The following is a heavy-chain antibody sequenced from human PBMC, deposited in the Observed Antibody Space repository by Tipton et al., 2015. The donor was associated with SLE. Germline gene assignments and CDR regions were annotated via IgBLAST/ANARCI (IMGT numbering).Heavy chain of an antibody. CDR3: ARLADYYDDRGDDALDI. CDR2: ARNQANSYTT. CDR1: GFTFSDYY. D-gene: IGHD3-22*01. J-gene: IGHJ3*02. V-gene: IGHV3-72*01. Sequence: SLRLSCAASGFTFSDYYMDWVRQAPGKGLEWVGRARNQANSYTTKYAASVKGRFTISRDDSKSSLYLQMNSLKTEDTAMYYCARLADYYDDRGDDALDIWGQGTMVTVSS.